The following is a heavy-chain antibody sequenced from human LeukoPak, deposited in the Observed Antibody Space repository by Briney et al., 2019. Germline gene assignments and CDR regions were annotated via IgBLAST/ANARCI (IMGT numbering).Heavy chain of an antibody. Sequence: GGSLRLSCAASGFTFSSYAMSWVRQAPGKGLEWVSAISGSGGSTYYADSVKSRFTISRDNSKNTLYLQMNSLRAEDTAVYYCAKGGVVAGTTLSWFDPWGQGTLVTVSS. CDR1: GFTFSSYA. D-gene: IGHD1-7*01. CDR2: ISGSGGST. V-gene: IGHV3-23*01. CDR3: AKGGVVAGTTLSWFDP. J-gene: IGHJ5*02.